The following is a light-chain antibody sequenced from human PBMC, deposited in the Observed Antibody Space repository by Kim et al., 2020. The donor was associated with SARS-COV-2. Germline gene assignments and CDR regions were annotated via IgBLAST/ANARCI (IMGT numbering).Light chain of an antibody. J-gene: IGLJ3*02. CDR2: LNSDGSH. CDR1: SGHSSYA. CDR3: QTWGTGIRV. Sequence: SVKLTCTLSSGHSSYAIAWHQQQPEKVPRYLMKLNSDGSHSKGDGIPDRFSGSSSGAERYLTISSLQSEDEADYYCQTWGTGIRVFGGGTKLTVL. V-gene: IGLV4-69*01.